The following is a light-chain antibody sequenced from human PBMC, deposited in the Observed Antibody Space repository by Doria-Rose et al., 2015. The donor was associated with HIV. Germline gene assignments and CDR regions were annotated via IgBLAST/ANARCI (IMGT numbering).Light chain of an antibody. CDR2: DGS. Sequence: TQSPGTLSLSPGARATLSCSASQSFSSTYLAWYQQKPSQAPSLLIYDGSTRATGIPDRFSDSGSGTDFTLTISRLEPEDFALYYCHQYGTSWTFGQGTKVEI. CDR1: QSFSSTY. J-gene: IGKJ1*01. CDR3: HQYGTSWT. V-gene: IGKV3-20*01.